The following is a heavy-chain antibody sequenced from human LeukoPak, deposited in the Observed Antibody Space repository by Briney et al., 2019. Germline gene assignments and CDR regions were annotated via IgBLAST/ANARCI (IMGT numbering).Heavy chain of an antibody. CDR1: GYSFTSYW. Sequence: GESLKISCKGSGYSFTSYWIGWVRQMPGKGLELVGIIYPSDSDTRYSPSFQGHVTISADKSINTAYLQWSSLKAPDTAMYYCARRAYYSVSGSYHWFDPWGQGTLVTVSS. CDR2: IYPSDSDT. D-gene: IGHD3-10*01. CDR3: ARRAYYSVSGSYHWFDP. J-gene: IGHJ5*02. V-gene: IGHV5-51*01.